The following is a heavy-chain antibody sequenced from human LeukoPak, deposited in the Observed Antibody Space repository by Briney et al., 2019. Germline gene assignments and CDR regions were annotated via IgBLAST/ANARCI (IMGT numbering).Heavy chain of an antibody. J-gene: IGHJ4*02. V-gene: IGHV3-64D*06. Sequence: PGGSLRLSCSASGFTFASYAMYWVRQAPGKGPKYVSAIGSSGDNTHYADSVKGRFTISRDNSKNTLYLQMSSLRAEDTAVYYCVKGSAYFYGSGTHFDYWGQGTLVTVSS. CDR3: VKGSAYFYGSGTHFDY. CDR1: GFTFASYA. D-gene: IGHD3-10*01. CDR2: IGSSGDNT.